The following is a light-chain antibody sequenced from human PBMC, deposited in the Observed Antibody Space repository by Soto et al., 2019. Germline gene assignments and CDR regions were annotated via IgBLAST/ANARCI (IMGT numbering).Light chain of an antibody. CDR2: AAS. CDR1: QDIRNF. CDR3: QKYSSVPV. Sequence: DIQMTQSPTSLSASVGDRVTMTCRACQDIRNFVAWYQQKPGKAPKLLIYAASTLQSGVPSRFSGSGSGTDFTLTINSLQPEDVATYSCQKYSSVPVFGPGTKVEI. J-gene: IGKJ3*01. V-gene: IGKV1-27*01.